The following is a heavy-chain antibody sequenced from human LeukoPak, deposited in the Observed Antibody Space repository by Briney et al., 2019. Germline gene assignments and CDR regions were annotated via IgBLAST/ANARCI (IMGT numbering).Heavy chain of an antibody. J-gene: IGHJ4*02. V-gene: IGHV3-64D*06. CDR2: ISSNGVST. Sequence: PGGSLRLSCSASGFIISNYAMHWVRQAPGKGLEYVSAISSNGVSTYYADSVKGRFTISRDISKNTLYLQMSSLRAEDTAVYYCVKDSSSWYGGVDYWGQGTLVTVSS. CDR1: GFIISNYA. CDR3: VKDSSSWYGGVDY. D-gene: IGHD6-13*01.